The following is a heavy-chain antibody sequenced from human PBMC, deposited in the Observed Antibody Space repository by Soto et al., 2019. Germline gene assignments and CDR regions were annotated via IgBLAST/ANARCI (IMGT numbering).Heavy chain of an antibody. D-gene: IGHD3-10*01. J-gene: IGHJ4*02. CDR2: ISGSGGST. CDR3: AKRVMVRGVADY. CDR1: GFTFSSYA. V-gene: IGHV3-23*01. Sequence: EVQLLESGGGFVQPGGSLRLSCAASGFTFSSYAMSWVRQAPGKGLEWVSAISGSGGSTYYADSVKGRFTISRDNSKNTLYLQMNSLRAEDTAVYYCAKRVMVRGVADYWGQGTLVTVSS.